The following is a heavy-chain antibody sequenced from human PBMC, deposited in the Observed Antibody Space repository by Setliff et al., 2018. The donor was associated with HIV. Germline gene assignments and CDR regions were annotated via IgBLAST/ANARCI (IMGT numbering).Heavy chain of an antibody. D-gene: IGHD4-17*01. Sequence: PSETLSLTCTISGGSISSYFWSWIRQPPGKGPEWIGYISYSGSTNYNPSLQSRVTISLDTSKNQFSLKLSSVTAAATALYYCAGQVGDDYGGYDLWDYYFDLWGQGTRVTVSS. CDR1: GGSISSYF. CDR2: ISYSGST. V-gene: IGHV4-59*03. CDR3: AGQVGDDYGGYDLWDYYFDL. J-gene: IGHJ4*02.